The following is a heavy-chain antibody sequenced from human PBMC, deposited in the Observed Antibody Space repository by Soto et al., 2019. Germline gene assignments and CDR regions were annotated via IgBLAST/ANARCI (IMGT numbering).Heavy chain of an antibody. CDR3: AREEERWLYFDY. Sequence: SASLSLTCTVSGGSISIYYWSCIRQPPGKGLEWIGYIYYSGSTNYNPSLKSRVTISVDTSKNQFSLKLSSVTAADTAVYYCAREEERWLYFDYWGQGTLVTVSS. CDR1: GGSISIYY. D-gene: IGHD5-12*01. CDR2: IYYSGST. V-gene: IGHV4-59*01. J-gene: IGHJ4*02.